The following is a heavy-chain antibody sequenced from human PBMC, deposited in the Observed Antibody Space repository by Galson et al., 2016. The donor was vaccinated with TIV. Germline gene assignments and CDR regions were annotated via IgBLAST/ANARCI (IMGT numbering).Heavy chain of an antibody. J-gene: IGHJ3*02. Sequence: QSGAEVTKPGESLRISCKGSGYIFTNYWITWVRQMPGKGLEWMGRIDPSDSYTNYSPSFQGQVTISADKSISTAYLQWSSLKASDTAMYYCGVKRDYGVAFDIWGQGTMVTVSS. V-gene: IGHV5-10-1*04. CDR2: IDPSDSYT. CDR1: GYIFTNYW. D-gene: IGHD4-17*01. CDR3: GVKRDYGVAFDI.